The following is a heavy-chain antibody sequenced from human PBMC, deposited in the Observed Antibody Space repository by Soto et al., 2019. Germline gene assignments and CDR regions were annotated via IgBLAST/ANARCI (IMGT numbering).Heavy chain of an antibody. D-gene: IGHD3-3*01. V-gene: IGHV4-31*11. CDR1: GRSISRVGYY. J-gene: IGHJ4*02. CDR2: ISYTGST. Sequence: SETLSLTCAVSGRSISRVGYYWGWVRLLPGKGLEWIGSISYTGSTYYNPSLENRLSISLDTSENRFSLRLNSVTAADTAIYYCARPNDYWNGYGPFDYWGQGSLVTVSS. CDR3: ARPNDYWNGYGPFDY.